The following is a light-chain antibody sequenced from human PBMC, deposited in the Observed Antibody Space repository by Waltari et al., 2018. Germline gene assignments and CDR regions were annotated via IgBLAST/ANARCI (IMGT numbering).Light chain of an antibody. J-gene: IGKJ4*01. CDR3: QQYYSNSLT. Sequence: DIVMTQSPDSLAVSLGARATIHCKSSQTVLYSSNNKNYLAWYQKKSGQPPKLLISWASARESGVPDRFRGSGSGTDFTLTISSLQAEDVAVYFCQQYYSNSLTFGGGTRVEIK. V-gene: IGKV4-1*01. CDR1: QTVLYSSNNKNY. CDR2: WAS.